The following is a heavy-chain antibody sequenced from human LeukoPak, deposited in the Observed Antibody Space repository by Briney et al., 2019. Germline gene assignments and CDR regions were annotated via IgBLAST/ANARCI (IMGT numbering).Heavy chain of an antibody. CDR3: ARGGTYYDSSGYYSSPHFDY. V-gene: IGHV1-2*06. CDR1: GYTFTGYY. Sequence: ASVKVSCKASGYTFTGYYMHWVRQAPGQGLERMGRVNPNSGGTNYAQKFQGRVTMTRDTSISTAYMELSRLRSDDTAVYYCARGGTYYDSSGYYSSPHFDYWGQGTLVTVSS. D-gene: IGHD3-22*01. CDR2: VNPNSGGT. J-gene: IGHJ4*02.